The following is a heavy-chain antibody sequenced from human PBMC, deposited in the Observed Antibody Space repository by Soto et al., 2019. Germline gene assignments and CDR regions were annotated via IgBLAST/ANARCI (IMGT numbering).Heavy chain of an antibody. Sequence: PSQPKSLTTSVSGGPSVYTGSCRGRLRKNPGKGLECIGSEHHSVTTYYNPSLKARVTISMDTSKNQFSPRLTSVSAADTVVYFCGRDTSSTPLHDEYFQFWGHGTQVTVSS. CDR3: GRDTSSTPLHDEYFQF. D-gene: IGHD6-13*01. CDR1: GGPSVYTGSC. V-gene: IGHV4-39*07. J-gene: IGHJ1*01. CDR2: EHHSVTT.